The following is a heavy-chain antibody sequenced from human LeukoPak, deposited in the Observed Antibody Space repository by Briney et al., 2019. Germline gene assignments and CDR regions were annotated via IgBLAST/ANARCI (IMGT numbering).Heavy chain of an antibody. D-gene: IGHD6-19*01. Sequence: SQTLSLTCTVSGGSISSGDYYWSWIHQPPGKGLEWIGYIYYSGSTYYNPPLKSRVTISVDTSKNQFSLKLSSVTAADTAVYYCASNPFYSSGWQIDYWGQGTLVTVSS. CDR3: ASNPFYSSGWQIDY. V-gene: IGHV4-30-4*01. CDR1: GGSISSGDYY. J-gene: IGHJ4*02. CDR2: IYYSGST.